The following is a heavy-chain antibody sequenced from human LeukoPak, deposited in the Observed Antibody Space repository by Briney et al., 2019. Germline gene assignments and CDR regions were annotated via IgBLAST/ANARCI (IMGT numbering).Heavy chain of an antibody. D-gene: IGHD3-10*01. V-gene: IGHV1-2*06. J-gene: IGHJ6*03. CDR2: INPNSGGT. Sequence: ASVKVSCKASGYTFTGYYMHWVRQAPGQGLGWMGRINPNSGGTNYAQKFQGRVTMTRDTSISTAYMELSRLRSDDTAVYYCASGGPGGSIYYYYYYMDVWGKGTTVTVSS. CDR1: GYTFTGYY. CDR3: ASGGPGGSIYYYYYYMDV.